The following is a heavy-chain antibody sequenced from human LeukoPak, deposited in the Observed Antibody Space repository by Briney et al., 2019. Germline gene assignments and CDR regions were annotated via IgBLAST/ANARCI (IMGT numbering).Heavy chain of an antibody. CDR2: INPNSGGT. V-gene: IGHV1-2*02. CDR3: ARGTRVIVVVPAAQCPY. CDR1: GYTFTGYY. D-gene: IGHD2-2*01. Sequence: ASVKVSCKASGYTFTGYYMHWVRQTPGQGLEWMGWINPNSGGTNYAQKFQGRVTMTRDTSISTAYMELSRLRSDDTAVYYCARGTRVIVVVPAAQCPYWAQGTLVTVSS. J-gene: IGHJ4*02.